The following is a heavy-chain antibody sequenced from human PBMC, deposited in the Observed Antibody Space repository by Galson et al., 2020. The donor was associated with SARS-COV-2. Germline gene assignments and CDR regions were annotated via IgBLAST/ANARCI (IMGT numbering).Heavy chain of an antibody. J-gene: IGHJ4*02. Sequence: VGSLRLSCAASGFTFSDHYMDWVRQAPGKGPESVARNRNICGGYTTEYATTVKGRFIISRDDSKNSLHLQMNNLKPDDTARYCCARLFQEGYWGQGTLVTVSS. CDR1: GFTFSDHY. CDR3: ARLFQEGY. D-gene: IGHD6-25*01. CDR2: NRNICGGYTT. V-gene: IGHV3-72*01.